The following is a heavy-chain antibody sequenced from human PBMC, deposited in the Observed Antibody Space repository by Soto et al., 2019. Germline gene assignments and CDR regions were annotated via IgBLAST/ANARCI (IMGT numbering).Heavy chain of an antibody. CDR1: GFTFSDFI. CDR3: VRDDAEGSYCDLGS. Sequence: QVQLVESRGGVVQPGRSLRLACTASGFTFSDFIMHWVRQAPRKRLEWVAMIVNDGNNEYYAESVKGRFTFSRDNSKNAWYLRMNSLRSEDTAVYYCVRDDAEGSYCDLGSWGQGTRVTLSS. J-gene: IGHJ5*02. D-gene: IGHD3-10*01. CDR2: IVNDGNNE. V-gene: IGHV3-30-3*01.